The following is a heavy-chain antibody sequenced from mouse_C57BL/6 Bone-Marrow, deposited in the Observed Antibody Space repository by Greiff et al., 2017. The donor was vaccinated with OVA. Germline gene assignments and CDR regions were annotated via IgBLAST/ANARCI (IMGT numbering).Heavy chain of an antibody. D-gene: IGHD1-1*01. CDR1: GYTFTSYW. Sequence: QVQLQQPGAELVKPGASVKMSCKASGYTFTSYWITWVKQRPGQGLEWIGDIYPGSGSTNYNEKFKSKATLTVDTSSSTAYMQLSSLTSEDSAVFYCARSEYYGSSRAWFAYWGQGTLVTVSA. CDR3: ARSEYYGSSRAWFAY. CDR2: IYPGSGST. V-gene: IGHV1-55*01. J-gene: IGHJ3*01.